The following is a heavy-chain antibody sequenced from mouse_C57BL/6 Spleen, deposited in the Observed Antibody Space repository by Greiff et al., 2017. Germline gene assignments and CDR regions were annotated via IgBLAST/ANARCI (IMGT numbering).Heavy chain of an antibody. D-gene: IGHD1-1*01. J-gene: IGHJ3*01. CDR2: IYPGSGST. V-gene: IGHV1-55*01. CDR1: GYTFTSYW. Sequence: QVQLQQPGAELVKPGASVKMSCKASGYTFTSYWITWVKQRPGQGLEWIGDIYPGSGSTNYNEKFKSKATLTVDTSSSTAYMQLSSLTSEDSAVYYCARSMDYGSSPSYWGQGTLVTVSA. CDR3: ARSMDYGSSPSY.